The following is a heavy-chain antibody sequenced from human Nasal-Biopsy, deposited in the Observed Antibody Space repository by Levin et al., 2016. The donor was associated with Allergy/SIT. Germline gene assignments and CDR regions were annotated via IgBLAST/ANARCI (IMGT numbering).Heavy chain of an antibody. CDR1: GFTFSYYG. D-gene: IGHD6-19*01. CDR2: ISDDGNNK. CDR3: ARDGAVTGVFAY. Sequence: GESLKISCAASGFTFSYYGMNWVRQAPGKGLEWVTFISDDGNNKYYSDFVKGRFTISRDNYKNRLYLQMDSLRVEDTATYYCARDGAVTGVFAYWGQGTVVTVSS. J-gene: IGHJ4*02. V-gene: IGHV3-33*05.